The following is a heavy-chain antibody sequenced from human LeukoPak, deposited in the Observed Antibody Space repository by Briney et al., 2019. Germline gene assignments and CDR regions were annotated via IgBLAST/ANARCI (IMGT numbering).Heavy chain of an antibody. J-gene: IGHJ4*02. V-gene: IGHV3-53*04. Sequence: GGSLRLSCAASGFTVSSNYMSWVRQAPGKGLEWVSVIYSGGSTYYADSVKGRFTISRHNSKNTLYLQMNSLRAEDTAVYYCATGPLPNHYDSSGYYEVDYWGQGTLVTVSS. D-gene: IGHD3-22*01. CDR2: IYSGGST. CDR1: GFTVSSNY. CDR3: ATGPLPNHYDSSGYYEVDY.